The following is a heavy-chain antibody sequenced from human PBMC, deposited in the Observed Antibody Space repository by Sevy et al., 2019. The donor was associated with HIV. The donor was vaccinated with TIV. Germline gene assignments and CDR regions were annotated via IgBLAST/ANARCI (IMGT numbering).Heavy chain of an antibody. Sequence: GGSLRLSCAASGFTFSKAWMSWVRQAPGKGLEWVGRIKSNTDGGTTDYAEPVKGRFAISRDDSKNTLYLQVNSLKTDDTAVYYCTTKKDFWSGYFYFDYWGQGTLVTVSS. V-gene: IGHV3-15*01. CDR2: IKSNTDGGTT. D-gene: IGHD3-3*01. CDR1: GFTFSKAW. J-gene: IGHJ4*02. CDR3: TTKKDFWSGYFYFDY.